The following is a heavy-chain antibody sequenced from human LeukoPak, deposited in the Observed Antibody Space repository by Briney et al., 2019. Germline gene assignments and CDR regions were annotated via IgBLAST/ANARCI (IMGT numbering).Heavy chain of an antibody. CDR2: IYYSGST. J-gene: IGHJ6*02. Sequence: SETLSLTCAVYGGSFSGYYWSWIRQPPGKGLEWIGYIYYSGSTNYNPSLKSRVTISVDTSKNQFSLKLSSVTAADTAVYYCARFGGWYYDFWSGYPPYYYGMDVWGQGTTVTVSS. D-gene: IGHD3-3*01. CDR1: GGSFSGYY. CDR3: ARFGGWYYDFWSGYPPYYYGMDV. V-gene: IGHV4-59*01.